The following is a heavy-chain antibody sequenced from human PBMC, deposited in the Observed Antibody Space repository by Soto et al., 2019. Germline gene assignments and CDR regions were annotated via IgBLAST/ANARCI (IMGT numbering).Heavy chain of an antibody. V-gene: IGHV1-2*02. CDR2: INPNSGGT. J-gene: IGHJ5*02. D-gene: IGHD2-15*01. CDR1: GYTFXGYY. CDR3: ATDRGGYCSGGSCSEAWFDP. Sequence: XSVKVSCKASGYTFXGYYMHWVRQAPGQGLEWMGWINPNSGGTNYAQKFQGRVSITRDTSASTAYMQLSRLRSEDTAVYYCATDRGGYCSGGSCSEAWFDPWGQGTLVTVS.